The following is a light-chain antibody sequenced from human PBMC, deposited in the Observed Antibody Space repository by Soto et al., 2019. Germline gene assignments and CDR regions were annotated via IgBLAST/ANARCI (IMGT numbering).Light chain of an antibody. CDR2: GAS. Sequence: EIVLTQSPGTLSLSPGERATLSCRASQSVSSSYLAWYQQKPGQAPRLLIYGASSRATGIPDRFSGSGSGTDFTLTISRLEPEDFAAYYCQQYGSSPYTFGHGTKLEIK. V-gene: IGKV3-20*01. CDR1: QSVSSSY. CDR3: QQYGSSPYT. J-gene: IGKJ2*01.